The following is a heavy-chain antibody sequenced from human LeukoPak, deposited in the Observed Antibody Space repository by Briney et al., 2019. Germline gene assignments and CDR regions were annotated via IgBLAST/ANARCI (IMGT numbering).Heavy chain of an antibody. J-gene: IGHJ4*02. CDR1: GYSIRSGYY. CDR2: IYYSGNT. CDR3: ARRPNTGTYYFDY. D-gene: IGHD6-13*01. V-gene: IGHV4-38-2*02. Sequence: PSETLSLTCTVSGYSIRSGYYWVWIRQPPGKGLEWIGHIYYSGNTYYNPSLKSRVTISVDTSKNQFSLKVSSVTAADTAVYYCARRPNTGTYYFDYWAREPWSPSPQ.